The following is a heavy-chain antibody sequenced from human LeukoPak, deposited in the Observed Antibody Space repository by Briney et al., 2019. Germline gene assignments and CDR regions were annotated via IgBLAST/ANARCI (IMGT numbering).Heavy chain of an antibody. CDR2: INHSGST. J-gene: IGHJ4*02. Sequence: PSETLSLTCAVYGGSFSGYYWSWIRQPPGKGLEWIGEINHSGSTNYNPSLKSRVTISVDTSKNQFSLKLSSVTAADTAVYYCARSYYDFWSGYYTAHYFDYWGQGTLVTVSS. CDR1: GGSFSGYY. V-gene: IGHV4-34*01. D-gene: IGHD3-3*01. CDR3: ARSYYDFWSGYYTAHYFDY.